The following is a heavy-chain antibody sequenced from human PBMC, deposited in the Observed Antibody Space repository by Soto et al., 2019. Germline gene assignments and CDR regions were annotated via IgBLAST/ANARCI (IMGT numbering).Heavy chain of an antibody. CDR3: ARGGLGAYWVDP. CDR2: IKGDESGT. Sequence: EVQLVESGGGLVQAGASLRLSCAASGFTFSTYWMHWVRQAPGKVLMWLSRIKGDESGTNDADSVEGRFTISRDNAKNTVYLQVNSLRVEDTAVYYCARGGLGAYWVDPWGQGTLVTVSS. CDR1: GFTFSTYW. D-gene: IGHD3-16*01. V-gene: IGHV3-74*01. J-gene: IGHJ5*02.